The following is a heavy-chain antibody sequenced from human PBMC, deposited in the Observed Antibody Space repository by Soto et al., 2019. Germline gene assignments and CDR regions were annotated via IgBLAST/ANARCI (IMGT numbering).Heavy chain of an antibody. CDR2: IFYSGTT. CDR1: GGSVNSYY. J-gene: IGHJ4*02. CDR3: ARVFPSYCGGDCAYFDS. Sequence: QVQLQESGPGLVRPSETLSLTCTVSGGSVNSYYWSWIRQTPGKGPEWIGYIFYSGTTNSNPSLKSRDSMSADMSQNQFSLRLSSLTAADTDVYYCARVFPSYCGGDCAYFDSWGQGILVTVSS. V-gene: IGHV4-59*02. D-gene: IGHD2-21*02.